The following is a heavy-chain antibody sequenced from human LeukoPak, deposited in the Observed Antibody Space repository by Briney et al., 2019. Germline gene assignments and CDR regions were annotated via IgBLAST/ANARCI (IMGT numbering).Heavy chain of an antibody. V-gene: IGHV3-23*01. CDR1: GFTFSSYA. J-gene: IGHJ6*02. CDR2: ISGSGGST. Sequence: PGGSLRLSCAASGFTFSSYAMSWVRQAPGKGLEWVSAISGSGGSTYYADSVKGRFTISRDNSKNTLYLQMNSLRAEDTAVYYCAKDFPDQLLSFYPYYYYGMDVWGQGTTVTVSS. CDR3: AKDFPDQLLSFYPYYYYGMDV. D-gene: IGHD2-2*01.